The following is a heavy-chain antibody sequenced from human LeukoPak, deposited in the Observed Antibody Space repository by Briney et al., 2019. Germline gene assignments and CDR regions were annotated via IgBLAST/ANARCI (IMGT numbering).Heavy chain of an antibody. CDR2: IYHSGST. Sequence: PSGTLSLTCAVSGGSITSSSWWTWVRQPPGKGLEWIGEIYHSGSTYYNPSLKSRVTISVDRSKNQFSLKLSSVTAADTAVYYCARYSSIAAFGSQYYFDYWGQGTLVTVSS. D-gene: IGHD6-6*01. J-gene: IGHJ4*02. V-gene: IGHV4-4*02. CDR1: GGSITSSSW. CDR3: ARYSSIAAFGSQYYFDY.